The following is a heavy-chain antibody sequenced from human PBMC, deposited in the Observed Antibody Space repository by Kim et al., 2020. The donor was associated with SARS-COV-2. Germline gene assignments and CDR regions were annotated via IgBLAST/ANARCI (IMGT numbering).Heavy chain of an antibody. J-gene: IGHJ4*02. V-gene: IGHV3-48*02. CDR2: INSGSYSI. Sequence: GGSLRLSCAASGFTFSSYCMNWVRQAPGKGLEWVSYINSGSYSIYYAASVKGRFTVSRDNAKNSLYLQMSSLIHEDTAIYYCARDSNRGGTFDFWGRGVLVTVSS. D-gene: IGHD2-15*01. CDR3: ARDSNRGGTFDF. CDR1: GFTFSSYC.